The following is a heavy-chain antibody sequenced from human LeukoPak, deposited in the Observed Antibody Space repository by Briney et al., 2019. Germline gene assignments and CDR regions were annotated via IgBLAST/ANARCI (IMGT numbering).Heavy chain of an antibody. CDR1: GFTFSSYG. Sequence: PGGSLRLSCAASGFTFSSYGMHWVRQAPGKGLEWVAVISYDGSNKYYADSVKGRFTISRDNSKNTLYLQMNSLRAEDTAVYYCAKVGPSPPGYSSGWFRHFDYWGQGTLVTVSS. D-gene: IGHD6-19*01. V-gene: IGHV3-30*18. CDR3: AKVGPSPPGYSSGWFRHFDY. J-gene: IGHJ4*02. CDR2: ISYDGSNK.